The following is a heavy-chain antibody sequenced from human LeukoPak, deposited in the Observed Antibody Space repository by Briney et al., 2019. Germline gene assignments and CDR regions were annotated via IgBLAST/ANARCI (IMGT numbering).Heavy chain of an antibody. Sequence: ASVKVSCEVSGYTLTDLSMHWVRQAPGKGLEWMGGFDPEDGETIYAQNFQGRVTMTEDTSTDTAYMEVRSLRSEDTAMYYCATSSGYGFLFEYWGQGTLVTVSS. V-gene: IGHV1-24*01. CDR1: GYTLTDLS. J-gene: IGHJ4*02. CDR2: FDPEDGET. CDR3: ATSSGYGFLFEY. D-gene: IGHD3-22*01.